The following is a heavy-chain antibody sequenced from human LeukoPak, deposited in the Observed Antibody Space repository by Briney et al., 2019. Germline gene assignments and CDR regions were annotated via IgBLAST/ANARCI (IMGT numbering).Heavy chain of an antibody. CDR1: GFTFTNSA. D-gene: IGHD4-17*01. V-gene: IGHV1-58*02. CDR3: AAADDDYGDYVFDC. Sequence: SVKVSCKASGFTFTNSAMQWVRQARGQRLEWIGWIVVGSGNTNYAQKFQERVTITRDMSTSTAYMELSSLRSEDTAVYYCAAADDDYGDYVFDCWGRGSLVTVSS. CDR2: IVVGSGNT. J-gene: IGHJ4*02.